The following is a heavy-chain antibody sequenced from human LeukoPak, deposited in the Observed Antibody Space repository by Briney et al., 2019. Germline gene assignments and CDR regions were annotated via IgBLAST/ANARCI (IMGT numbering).Heavy chain of an antibody. CDR2: IYYSGST. J-gene: IGHJ5*02. CDR1: GGSISSSSYY. D-gene: IGHD3-10*01. CDR3: ASQVMVRGANPLFDP. V-gene: IGHV4-39*07. Sequence: PSETLSLTCTVSGGSISSSSYYWGWIRQPPGKGLEWIGSIYYSGSTYYNPSLKSRVTISVDTSKNQFSLKLSSVTAADTAVYYCASQVMVRGANPLFDPWGQGTLVTVSS.